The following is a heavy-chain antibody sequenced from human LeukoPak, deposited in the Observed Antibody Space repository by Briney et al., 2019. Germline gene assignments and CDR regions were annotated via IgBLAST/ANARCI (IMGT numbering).Heavy chain of an antibody. CDR3: ARPLTGNYFDY. CDR1: GYSFTSYW. Sequence: GESLKISCKGSGYSFTSYWIGWVRQMPGKSLERMGIIYPGDSDTRYSPSFQGRVTISADKSISTAYLQWSSLNASDTAMYYCARPLTGNYFDYWGQGTLVTVSS. CDR2: IYPGDSDT. D-gene: IGHD3-10*01. J-gene: IGHJ4*02. V-gene: IGHV5-51*01.